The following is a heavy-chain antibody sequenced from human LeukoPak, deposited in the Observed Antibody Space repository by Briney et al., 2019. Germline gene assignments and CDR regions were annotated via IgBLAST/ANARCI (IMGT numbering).Heavy chain of an antibody. Sequence: GGSPRLSCAASGFTFSSYSMNWVRQAPEKGLEWVSSISSSSSYIYYADVVKGRFTICRDNAKNSLYLQMNSLRAEDTAVYYCARVLRYFDCEDCWGQGTLVTVSS. CDR3: ARVLRYFDCEDC. D-gene: IGHD3-9*01. V-gene: IGHV3-21*01. CDR1: GFTFSSYS. CDR2: ISSSSSYI. J-gene: IGHJ4*02.